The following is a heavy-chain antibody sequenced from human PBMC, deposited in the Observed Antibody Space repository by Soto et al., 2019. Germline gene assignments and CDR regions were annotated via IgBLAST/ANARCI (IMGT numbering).Heavy chain of an antibody. CDR2: ISAYNGNT. V-gene: IGHV1-18*01. CDR3: ARGGTYGSGTSLDNWLAP. J-gene: IGHJ5*02. CDR1: GYTFTSYG. Sequence: GASVKVSCKASGYTFTSYGISWVRQAPGQGLEWMGWISAYNGNTNYAQKLQGRVTMTTGTSTSTVYMELRSLRSEDTAVYYCARGGTYGSGTSLDNWLAPWGLGNLVTVSS. D-gene: IGHD3-10*01.